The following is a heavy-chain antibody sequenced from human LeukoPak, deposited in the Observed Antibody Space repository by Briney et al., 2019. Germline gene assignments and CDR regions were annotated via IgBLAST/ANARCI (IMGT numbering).Heavy chain of an antibody. Sequence: ASVKVSCKASKYSFITYDIHWVRQAPGQGLEWVGWISAYNGDTKYAQSFQDKVTMTTDTSTSTAYMELRSLTSDDTAVYYCARSLLVVPDASGEHDAFDMWGQGTMVTVSS. D-gene: IGHD2-8*02. V-gene: IGHV1-18*04. CDR3: ARSLLVVPDASGEHDAFDM. J-gene: IGHJ3*02. CDR2: ISAYNGDT. CDR1: KYSFITYD.